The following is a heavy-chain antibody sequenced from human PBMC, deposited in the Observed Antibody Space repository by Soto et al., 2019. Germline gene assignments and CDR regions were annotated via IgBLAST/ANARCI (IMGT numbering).Heavy chain of an antibody. CDR2: ISVSGDST. CDR1: GFTFRTYA. CDR3: APRHFPYFSGGLVNTFDF. J-gene: IGHJ4*02. D-gene: IGHD2-15*01. V-gene: IGHV3-23*01. Sequence: GGSLRLSCAATGFTFRTYAMNWVRQAPGKGLEWVSTISVSGDSTYYADSVKGRFAISRDNSNNTLYLQKTSLRAEDTAMYYCAPRHFPYFSGGLVNTFDFRGKGAVVPVST.